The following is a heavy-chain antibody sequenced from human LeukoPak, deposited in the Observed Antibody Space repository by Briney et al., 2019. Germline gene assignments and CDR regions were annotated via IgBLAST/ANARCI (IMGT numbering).Heavy chain of an antibody. V-gene: IGHV3-53*01. CDR2: IYSGSST. J-gene: IGHJ6*02. D-gene: IGHD5-24*01. Sequence: PGGSLRLSCAASGFTVSSNYMSWVRQAPGKGLEWVSVIYSGSSTYYADSVKGRFTISRDNSKNTLYLQMNSLRAEDTAVYYCAREQSPSGMDVWGQGTTVTVSS. CDR1: GFTVSSNY. CDR3: AREQSPSGMDV.